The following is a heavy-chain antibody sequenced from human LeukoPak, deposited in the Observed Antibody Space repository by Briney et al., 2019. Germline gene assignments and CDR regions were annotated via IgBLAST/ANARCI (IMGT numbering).Heavy chain of an antibody. V-gene: IGHV3-23*01. CDR3: AKAPLYYYDSSGYPYYFDY. Sequence: GGSLRLSCAAYGFTFSSYAMSWVRQAPGKGLEWVSAISGSGGSTYYADSVKGRFTISRDNSKNTLYLQMNSLRAEDTAVYYCAKAPLYYYDSSGYPYYFDYWGQGTLVTVSS. D-gene: IGHD3-22*01. CDR1: GFTFSSYA. J-gene: IGHJ4*02. CDR2: ISGSGGST.